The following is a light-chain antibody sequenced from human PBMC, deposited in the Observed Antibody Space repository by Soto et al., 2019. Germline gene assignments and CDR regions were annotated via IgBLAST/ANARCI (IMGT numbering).Light chain of an antibody. CDR2: GAS. Sequence: EMVLTQSPGTLYLSPGERATLSCRARQSVSSSYLAWYQQKPGQAPRLLIYGASSRATGIPDRFSGSGSGTYFTLTSSRLEPEDFSVYYCQQYGSSSYTFGQGTKLEIK. V-gene: IGKV3-20*01. CDR1: QSVSSSY. CDR3: QQYGSSSYT. J-gene: IGKJ2*01.